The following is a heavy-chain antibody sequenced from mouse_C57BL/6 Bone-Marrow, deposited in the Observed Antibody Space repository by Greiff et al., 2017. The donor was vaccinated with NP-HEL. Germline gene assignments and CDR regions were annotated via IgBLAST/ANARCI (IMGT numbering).Heavy chain of an antibody. J-gene: IGHJ4*01. Sequence: VQLQQSGPELVKPGASVKISCKASGYAFSSSWMHWVKQRPGKGLAWIGRIHPGAGDTNYNGKFKGKATLTADKSSSTAYMQLSSLTSEDSAVYFCVILLRYEAMDYWGQGTSVTVSS. D-gene: IGHD1-1*01. V-gene: IGHV1-82*01. CDR3: VILLRYEAMDY. CDR1: GYAFSSSW. CDR2: IHPGAGDT.